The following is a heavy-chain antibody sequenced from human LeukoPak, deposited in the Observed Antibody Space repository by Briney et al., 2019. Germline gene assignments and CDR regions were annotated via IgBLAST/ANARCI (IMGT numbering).Heavy chain of an antibody. D-gene: IGHD3-22*01. CDR3: ARGREDSSGPLNPFDY. CDR2: IYYSGST. Sequence: TSETLSLTCTVSGGSISSSSYYWGWIRQPPGKGLEWIGSIYYSGSTYYNPSLKSRVTISVDTSKNQFSLKLSSVTAADTAVYYCARGREDSSGPLNPFDYWGQGTLVTVSS. J-gene: IGHJ4*02. CDR1: GGSISSSSYY. V-gene: IGHV4-39*07.